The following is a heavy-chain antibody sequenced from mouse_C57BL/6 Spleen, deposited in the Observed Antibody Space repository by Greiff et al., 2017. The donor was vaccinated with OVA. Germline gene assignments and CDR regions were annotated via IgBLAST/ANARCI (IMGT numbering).Heavy chain of an antibody. V-gene: IGHV5-6*01. CDR1: GFTFSSYG. Sequence: EVKLVESGGDLVKPGGSLKLSCAASGFTFSSYGMSWVRQTPDKRLEWVATISSGSSYTYYPDSVKGRFTISRDNAKNTLYLQMSSLKSEDTAMYYCARHPLMVSYFDYWGQGTTLTVSS. CDR2: ISSGSSYT. D-gene: IGHD1-1*02. CDR3: ARHPLMVSYFDY. J-gene: IGHJ2*01.